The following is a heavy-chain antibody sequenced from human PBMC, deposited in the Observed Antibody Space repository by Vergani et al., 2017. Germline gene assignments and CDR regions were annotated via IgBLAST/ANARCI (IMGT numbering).Heavy chain of an antibody. CDR1: GYNFSNYY. D-gene: IGHD3-9*01. V-gene: IGHV1-46*03. J-gene: IGHJ4*02. CDR2: INPSGGHT. CDR3: ARGYYGILTGYRY. Sequence: QVQVVQSGAEVKKSGASVKVSCKTSGYNFSNYYMRLVRQAPGQGLGWLGIINPSGGHTNYAQKFQGRVTMTRDTSTSTVYMELSRLRSEDKAIFYCARGYYGILTGYRYWGQGTLVTVSA.